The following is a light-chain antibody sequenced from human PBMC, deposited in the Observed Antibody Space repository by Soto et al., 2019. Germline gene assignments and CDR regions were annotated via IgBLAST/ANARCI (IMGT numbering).Light chain of an antibody. V-gene: IGKV3-20*01. Sequence: EIGLTQSPGTLSSSPGERATISCRASQSVSSNKLAWYQQRPGQAPRVVISGASTRDTCIPERFSGSGSGTDFTLTISCLQPEDFAVYYCQQYYRSPYTFGPGTKVVIK. CDR2: GAS. CDR1: QSVSSNK. CDR3: QQYYRSPYT. J-gene: IGKJ3*01.